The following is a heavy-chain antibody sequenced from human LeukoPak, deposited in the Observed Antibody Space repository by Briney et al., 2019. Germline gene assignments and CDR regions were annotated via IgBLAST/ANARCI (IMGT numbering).Heavy chain of an antibody. CDR3: ARGGGVYDFWSGYSTGPRDY. D-gene: IGHD3-3*01. V-gene: IGHV1-2*02. Sequence: ASVKVSCKASGYTFTGYYMHWVRQAPGQGLEWMGWINPNSGGTNYAQKSQGRVTMTRDTSISTAYMELSRLRSDDTAVYYCARGGGVYDFWSGYSTGPRDYWGQGTLVTVSS. J-gene: IGHJ4*02. CDR1: GYTFTGYY. CDR2: INPNSGGT.